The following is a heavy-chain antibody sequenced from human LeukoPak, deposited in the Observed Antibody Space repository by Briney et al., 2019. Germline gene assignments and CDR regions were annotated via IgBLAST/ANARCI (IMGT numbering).Heavy chain of an antibody. CDR1: GYTFTSYD. D-gene: IGHD3-22*01. Sequence: GASVKVSCKASGYTFTSYDINWVRQATGQGLEWMGWVNPNSGNTGYAQKFQGRVTMTRNTSISTAYMELSSLRSEDTAVYYCARVSSGYYPSHFDYWGQGTLVTVSS. J-gene: IGHJ4*02. V-gene: IGHV1-8*01. CDR3: ARVSSGYYPSHFDY. CDR2: VNPNSGNT.